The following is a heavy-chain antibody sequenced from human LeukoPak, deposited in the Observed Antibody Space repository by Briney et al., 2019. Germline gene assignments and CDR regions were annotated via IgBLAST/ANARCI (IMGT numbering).Heavy chain of an antibody. CDR2: IYNSGST. V-gene: IGHV4-59*01. CDR1: GASISGYY. CDR3: ASGRDQLTWFQY. J-gene: IGHJ1*01. D-gene: IGHD4/OR15-4a*01. Sequence: SETLSLTCTVSGASISGYYWTWSRQPPVKGLEWSGDIYNSGSTNYNPSLKSRVTISVDTSNSKFSLQVTSVTPADTAVYYCASGRDQLTWFQYWGQGTLATVSS.